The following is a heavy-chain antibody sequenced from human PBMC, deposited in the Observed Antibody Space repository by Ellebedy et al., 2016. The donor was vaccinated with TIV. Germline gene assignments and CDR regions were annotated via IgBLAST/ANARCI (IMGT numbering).Heavy chain of an antibody. CDR1: GFTFGDFA. V-gene: IGHV3-49*04. Sequence: GGSLRLSXTASGFTFGDFAISWVRQALGKGLEWVGFIGSKGYGGTTQYAASVKGRFTISRDDSKSIAYLQMNSLKTEDTALYYCTREAANWNYPYYYYNGMDVWGQGTTVTVSS. J-gene: IGHJ6*02. CDR3: TREAANWNYPYYYYNGMDV. CDR2: IGSKGYGGTT. D-gene: IGHD1-7*01.